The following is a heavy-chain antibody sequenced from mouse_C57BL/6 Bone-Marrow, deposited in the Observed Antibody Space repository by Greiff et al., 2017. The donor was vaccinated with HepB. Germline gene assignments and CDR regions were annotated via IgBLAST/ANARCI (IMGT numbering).Heavy chain of an antibody. CDR2: ISSGGDYI. J-gene: IGHJ2*01. CDR1: GFTFSSYA. D-gene: IGHD4-1*01. CDR3: TRDLTGGGY. Sequence: EVKLQESGEGLVKPGGSLKLSCAASGFTFSSYAMSWVRQTPEKRLEWVAYISSGGDYIYYADTVKGRFTISRDNARNTLYLQMSSLKSEDTAMYYCTRDLTGGGYWGQGTTLTVSS. V-gene: IGHV5-9-1*02.